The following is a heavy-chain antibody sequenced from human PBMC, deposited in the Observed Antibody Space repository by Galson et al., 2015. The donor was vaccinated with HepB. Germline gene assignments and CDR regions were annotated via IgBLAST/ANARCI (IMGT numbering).Heavy chain of an antibody. Sequence: ETLSLTCAVYGGSFSGYYWSWIRQPPGKGLEWIGEINHSGSTNYNPSLKSRVTISVDTSKNQFSLKLSSVTAADTAVYYCARDRGITMVRGVIGRYWYFDPWGRGILVTVSS. J-gene: IGHJ2*01. D-gene: IGHD3-10*01. V-gene: IGHV4-34*01. CDR2: INHSGST. CDR3: ARDRGITMVRGVIGRYWYFDP. CDR1: GGSFSGYY.